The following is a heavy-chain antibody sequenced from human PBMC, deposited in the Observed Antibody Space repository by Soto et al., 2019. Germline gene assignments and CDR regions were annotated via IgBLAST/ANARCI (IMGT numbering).Heavy chain of an antibody. Sequence: EVPLVESGGGLVPPGGSLRLSCAASGFTFSRYWMSWVRQAPGKGLEWVGNIKQDGSETYYVDSVKGRFTTSRDNAKNSLYPQMNRLRAEDTAVHYCVCFPYQDSSFSYPRGGQRWYWGQGSLVTVSS. CDR2: IKQDGSET. D-gene: IGHD6-19*01. CDR1: GFTFSRYW. CDR3: VCFPYQDSSFSYPRGGQRWY. J-gene: IGHJ4*02. V-gene: IGHV3-7*01.